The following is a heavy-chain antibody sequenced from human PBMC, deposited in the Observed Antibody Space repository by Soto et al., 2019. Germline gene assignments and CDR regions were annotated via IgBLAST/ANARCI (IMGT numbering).Heavy chain of an antibody. CDR1: GYTFTSYG. J-gene: IGHJ4*02. Sequence: ASVKVSCKASGYTFTSYGISWVRQAPGQGLEWMGWISAYNGNTNYAQKLQGRVTMTTDTSTSTAYMELRSLRSDDTAVYYCAISDEMNSSWLIFDYWGQGTLVTVSS. CDR2: ISAYNGNT. V-gene: IGHV1-18*01. CDR3: AISDEMNSSWLIFDY. D-gene: IGHD6-13*01.